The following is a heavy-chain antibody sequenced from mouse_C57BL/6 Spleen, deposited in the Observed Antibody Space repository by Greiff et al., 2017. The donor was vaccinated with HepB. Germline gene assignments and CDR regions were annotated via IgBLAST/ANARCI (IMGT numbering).Heavy chain of an antibody. V-gene: IGHV1-26*01. CDR3: ARSRLLRYPWYFDV. J-gene: IGHJ1*03. Sequence: EVQLQQSGPELVKPGASVKISCKASGYTFTDYYMNWVKQSHGKSLEWIGDIDPNNGGTSYNQKFKGKATLTVDKSSSTAYMELRSLTSEDSAVYYCARSRLLRYPWYFDVWGTGTTVTVAS. CDR2: IDPNNGGT. D-gene: IGHD1-1*01. CDR1: GYTFTDYY.